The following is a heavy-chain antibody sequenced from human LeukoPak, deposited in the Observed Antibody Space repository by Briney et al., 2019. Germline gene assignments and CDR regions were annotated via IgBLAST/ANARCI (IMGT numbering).Heavy chain of an antibody. CDR3: ARLRPRAGNHLFDY. CDR2: IYHSGST. CDR1: GGSISSGGYS. J-gene: IGHJ4*02. V-gene: IGHV4-30-2*01. D-gene: IGHD1-14*01. Sequence: SETLSLTCAVSGGSISSGGYSWSWIRQPPGKGLEWIGYIYHSGSTYYNPSLKSRVTISVDRSKNQFSLKLSSVTAADTAVYYCARLRPRAGNHLFDYWGQGTLVTVSS.